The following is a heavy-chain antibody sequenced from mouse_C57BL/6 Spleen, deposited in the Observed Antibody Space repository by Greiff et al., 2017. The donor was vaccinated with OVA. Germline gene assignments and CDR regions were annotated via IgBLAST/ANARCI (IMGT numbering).Heavy chain of an antibody. CDR1: GYTFTSYW. Sequence: QVQLQQPGAELVKPGASVKMSCKASGYTFTSYWITWVKQRPGQGLEWIGDIYPGSGSTNYNEKFKSKATLTVDTSSSTAYMQLSSLTSEDSAVYYGARGYGSSWGYAMDYWGQGTSVTVSS. CDR2: IYPGSGST. V-gene: IGHV1-55*01. CDR3: ARGYGSSWGYAMDY. J-gene: IGHJ4*01. D-gene: IGHD1-1*01.